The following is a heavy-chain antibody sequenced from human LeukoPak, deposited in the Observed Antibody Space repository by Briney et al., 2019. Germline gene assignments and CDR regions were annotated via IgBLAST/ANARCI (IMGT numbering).Heavy chain of an antibody. D-gene: IGHD6-13*01. J-gene: IGHJ5*02. V-gene: IGHV3-7*04. CDR3: ARAIAAAGSA. Sequence: GGSLRLSCEASGFTFSSYWMSGVRQAPGKGLEWVANIKQDGSEKYYVDSVKGRFTISRDNAKNSLYLQMNSLRVEDTAMYYCARAIAAAGSAWGQGTLVTVSS. CDR1: GFTFSSYW. CDR2: IKQDGSEK.